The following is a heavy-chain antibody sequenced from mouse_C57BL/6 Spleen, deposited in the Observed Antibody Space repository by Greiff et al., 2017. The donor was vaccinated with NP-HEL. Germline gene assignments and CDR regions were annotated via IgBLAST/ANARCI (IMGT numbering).Heavy chain of an antibody. Sequence: QVQLQQSGAELVMPGASVKLSCKASGYTFTSYWMHWVKQRPGQGLEWIGEIDPSDSYPNYNQKFKGKSTLTVDKSSSTAYMQLSSLTSEYSAVYYCAKGSSYVDWYFDVWGTGTTVTVSS. CDR2: IDPSDSYP. CDR3: AKGSSYVDWYFDV. J-gene: IGHJ1*03. CDR1: GYTFTSYW. V-gene: IGHV1-69*01. D-gene: IGHD1-1*01.